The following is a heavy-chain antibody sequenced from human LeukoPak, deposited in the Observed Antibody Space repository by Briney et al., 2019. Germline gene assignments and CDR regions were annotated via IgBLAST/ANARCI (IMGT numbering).Heavy chain of an antibody. J-gene: IGHJ3*02. CDR2: IYHSGST. CDR3: ARGYCSSTSCYQDDAFDI. V-gene: IGHV4-38-2*02. Sequence: SETLSLTCTVSGYSISSGYYLGWIRQPPGKGLEWIGSIYHSGSTYYHPSLKSRVTISVDTCKNQFSLKLGSVTAADTAVYYCARGYCSSTSCYQDDAFDIWGQGTMVTVSS. CDR1: GYSISSGYY. D-gene: IGHD2-2*01.